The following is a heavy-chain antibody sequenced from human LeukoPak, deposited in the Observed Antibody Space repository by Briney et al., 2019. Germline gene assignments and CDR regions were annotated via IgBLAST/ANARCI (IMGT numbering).Heavy chain of an antibody. J-gene: IGHJ6*02. CDR3: ASDSPYYGMDV. CDR1: GFPFSSYW. CDR2: INSDGSAT. V-gene: IGHV3-74*01. Sequence: GGSLRLSCAASGFPFSSYWMHWVRQVPGKGLLWVSRINSDGSATIYADSVRGRFTISRDNAKNTLYLQMSGLRVDDTAVYHCASDSPYYGMDVWGQGTTVTVSS.